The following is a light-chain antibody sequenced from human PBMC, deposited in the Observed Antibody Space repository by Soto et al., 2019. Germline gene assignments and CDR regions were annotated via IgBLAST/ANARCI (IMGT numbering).Light chain of an antibody. CDR3: SSYTSSSTLV. Sequence: QSALTQPASVSGSPGQSITISCTGTSSDVGGYNYVSWYQQHPGKAPKLMIYDVSNRPSGVSSRFSGSKSDNTASLTISGLQAEDEADYDCSSYTSSSTLVFGGGTKVTVL. V-gene: IGLV2-14*01. CDR2: DVS. J-gene: IGLJ2*01. CDR1: SSDVGGYNY.